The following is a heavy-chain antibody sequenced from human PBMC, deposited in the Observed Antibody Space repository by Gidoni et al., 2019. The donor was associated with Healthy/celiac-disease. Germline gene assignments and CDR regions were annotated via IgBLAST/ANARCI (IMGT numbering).Heavy chain of an antibody. CDR2: ISWNSGSI. CDR1: GFTFDDYA. V-gene: IGHV3-9*01. Sequence: EVQLVESGGGLVQPGRSLRLSCAASGFTFDDYAMHWVRQAPGKGLEWVSGISWNSGSIGYADSVKGRFTISRDNAKNSLYLQMNSLRAEDTALYYCAKAGTDYGDYLSDWFDPWGQGTLVTVSS. CDR3: AKAGTDYGDYLSDWFDP. D-gene: IGHD4-17*01. J-gene: IGHJ5*02.